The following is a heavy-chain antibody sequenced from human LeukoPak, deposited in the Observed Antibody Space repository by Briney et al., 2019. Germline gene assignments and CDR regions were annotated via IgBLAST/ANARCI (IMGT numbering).Heavy chain of an antibody. CDR3: ARRRDFIDF. D-gene: IGHD3/OR15-3a*01. Sequence: GGSLRLSCAASGFTLSDYYMSWIRQAPGKGLEWVSYSSSSGSTMYYADSVKGRFVISRDNAKNSLYLQMNSLRADDTAVYYCARRRDFIDFWGQGTLVTVSS. J-gene: IGHJ4*02. V-gene: IGHV3-11*01. CDR1: GFTLSDYY. CDR2: SSSSGSTM.